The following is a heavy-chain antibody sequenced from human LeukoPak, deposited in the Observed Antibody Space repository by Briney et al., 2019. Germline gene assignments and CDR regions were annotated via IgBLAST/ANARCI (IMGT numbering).Heavy chain of an antibody. V-gene: IGHV4-59*08. CDR1: GGSISSYY. J-gene: IGHJ6*03. Sequence: SETLSLTCTVSGGSISSYYWSWIRQPPGKGLEWIGYIYYSGSTNYNPSLKSRVTISVDTSKNQFSLKLSSVTAADTAVYYCARQNYDFWSGYYGGLWYYYYYMDVWGKGTTVTVSS. CDR3: ARQNYDFWSGYYGGLWYYYYYMDV. CDR2: IYYSGST. D-gene: IGHD3-3*01.